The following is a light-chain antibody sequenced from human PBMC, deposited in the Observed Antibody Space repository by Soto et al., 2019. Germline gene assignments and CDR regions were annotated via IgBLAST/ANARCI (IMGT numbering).Light chain of an antibody. Sequence: DIQLTQSPSSLSASVGDKVTITCRASQSIRSYLNWVQQKPGKAPKPLIYAASSLQSGVPSRFSGSGSGTDFTLTISSLQPEDFATYYCQQSYSTPWTFGQGTKVDIK. CDR3: QQSYSTPWT. V-gene: IGKV1-39*01. CDR1: QSIRSY. CDR2: AAS. J-gene: IGKJ1*01.